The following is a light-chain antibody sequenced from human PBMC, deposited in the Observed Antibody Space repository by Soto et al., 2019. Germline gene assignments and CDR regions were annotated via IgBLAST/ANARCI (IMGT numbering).Light chain of an antibody. Sequence: ERVMTQSPATLSVSLGDRAPLSCRASQSVSSNLAWYQQKPGQAPRLLIYGASTRATGIPARFSGSGSGTEFTLTISSLQSEEFAVYYCQQYNNWPRTVGQGTKVDIK. CDR3: QQYNNWPRT. CDR1: QSVSSN. V-gene: IGKV3-15*01. J-gene: IGKJ1*01. CDR2: GAS.